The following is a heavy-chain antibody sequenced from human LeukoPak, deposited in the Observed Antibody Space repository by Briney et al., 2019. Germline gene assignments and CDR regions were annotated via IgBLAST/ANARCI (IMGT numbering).Heavy chain of an antibody. Sequence: QPGGSLRLSCAASGFTFSSHSMNWVRQAPGKGLEWVSYIRSSGSNIYYTDSVKGRFTISRDNAKNSLYLQMSSLRDEDTAVYYCARGLYTSPGVDYWGQGTLVVVSS. V-gene: IGHV3-48*02. CDR1: GFTFSSHS. CDR3: ARGLYTSPGVDY. CDR2: IRSSGSNI. D-gene: IGHD1-14*01. J-gene: IGHJ4*02.